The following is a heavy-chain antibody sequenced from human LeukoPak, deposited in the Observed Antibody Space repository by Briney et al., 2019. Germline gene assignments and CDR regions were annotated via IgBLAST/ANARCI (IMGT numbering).Heavy chain of an antibody. V-gene: IGHV4-4*07. CDR2: MYSSGSP. CDR3: ARDMVAMRPNKWFDP. J-gene: IGHJ5*02. D-gene: IGHD5-12*01. CDR1: GGSISDYY. Sequence: KSSETLSLTCNVSGGSISDYYWHWIRQPAGKGLEWIGFMYSSGSPYYNPSLRSRVTLSVDTSKNQFFLILKSVTAADTAVYYCARDMVAMRPNKWFDPWGQGVLVTVSS.